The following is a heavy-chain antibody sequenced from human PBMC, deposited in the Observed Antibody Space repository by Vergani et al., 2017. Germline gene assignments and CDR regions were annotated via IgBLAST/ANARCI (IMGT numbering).Heavy chain of an antibody. CDR2: IWYDGNNK. CDR1: GFTFSSYG. D-gene: IGHD3-3*01. V-gene: IGHV3-33*01. CDR3: ARRVRFLEWRGSTFDY. J-gene: IGHJ4*02. Sequence: QVQLVESGGGVVQPGRSLRLSCAASGFTFSSYGMHWVRQAPGKGLEWVAVIWYDGNNKYYADSVKGRFTISRDNSKNTMYLQKNSLRAEDTAVYYCARRVRFLEWRGSTFDYWGQGTLVTVSS.